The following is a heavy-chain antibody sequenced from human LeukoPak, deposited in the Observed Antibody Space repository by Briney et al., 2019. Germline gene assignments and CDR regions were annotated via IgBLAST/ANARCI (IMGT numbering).Heavy chain of an antibody. Sequence: SVKVSCKASGGTFSSYAISWVRQAPGQGLEWMGRIIPILGITNYAQKFQGRVTITADKSTSTAYMELSSLRSEDTAVYYCAREAEYYYDSSGPYGWFDPWGQGTLVTVSS. CDR1: GGTFSSYA. V-gene: IGHV1-69*04. D-gene: IGHD3-22*01. CDR3: AREAEYYYDSSGPYGWFDP. CDR2: IIPILGIT. J-gene: IGHJ5*02.